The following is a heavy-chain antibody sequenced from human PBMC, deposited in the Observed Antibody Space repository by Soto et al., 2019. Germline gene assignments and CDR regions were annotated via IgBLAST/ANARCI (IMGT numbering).Heavy chain of an antibody. CDR2: IYYSGST. CDR3: ARPLLLYYNGSGCDY. CDR1: GGSISSSSYY. D-gene: IGHD3-22*01. V-gene: IGHV4-39*01. J-gene: IGHJ4*02. Sequence: SETLSLTCTVSGGSISSSSYYWGWIRQPPGKGLEWIGSIYYSGSTYYNPSLKSRVTISVDTSKNQFSLKLSSVTAADTVLYYCARPLLLYYNGSGCDYWGQGTLVPVSS.